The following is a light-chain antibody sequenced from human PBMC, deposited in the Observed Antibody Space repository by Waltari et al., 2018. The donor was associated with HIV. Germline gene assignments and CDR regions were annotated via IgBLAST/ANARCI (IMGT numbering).Light chain of an antibody. CDR2: RSY. Sequence: QSVLTQPPSASGTPGQRVPIPRSGGTGRAFVNWYQVLPGTAPTLLIQRSYQRASGVPYRFSGSKSGTSAPLAISGLRSEDEADYYCAVWDDNLNVVFGGGTKLTVL. CDR3: AVWDDNLNVV. J-gene: IGLJ2*01. V-gene: IGLV1-47*01. CDR1: TGRAF.